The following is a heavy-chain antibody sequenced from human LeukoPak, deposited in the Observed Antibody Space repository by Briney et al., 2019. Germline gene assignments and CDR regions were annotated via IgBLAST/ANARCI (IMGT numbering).Heavy chain of an antibody. Sequence: GGSLRLSCAASGFTFSSYWMSWVRQAPGKGLEWVANIKQDGSEQYYVDSVKGRFTISRDNAKNSLYLQMNSLRAEDTAVYYCARAAGTYYDFWSGYLDYWGQGTLVTVSS. CDR2: IKQDGSEQ. D-gene: IGHD3-3*01. V-gene: IGHV3-7*01. J-gene: IGHJ4*02. CDR3: ARAAGTYYDFWSGYLDY. CDR1: GFTFSSYW.